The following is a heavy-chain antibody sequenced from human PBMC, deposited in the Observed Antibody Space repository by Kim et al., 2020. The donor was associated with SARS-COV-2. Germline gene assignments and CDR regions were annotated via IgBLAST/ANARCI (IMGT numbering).Heavy chain of an antibody. V-gene: IGHV3-11*04. CDR3: ARDRGRYSSRKVDY. D-gene: IGHD6-13*01. Sequence: ADTVKCRFTISRNNAKNSLYLQMNSLRAEDTAVYYCARDRGRYSSRKVDYWGQGTLVTVSS. J-gene: IGHJ4*02.